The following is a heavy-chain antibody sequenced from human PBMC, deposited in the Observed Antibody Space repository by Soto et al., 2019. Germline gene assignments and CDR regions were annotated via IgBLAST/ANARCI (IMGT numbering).Heavy chain of an antibody. Sequence: SETLSLTCTVSGGSISSSSYYWGWIRQPPGKGLEWIGSIYYSGSTYYNPSLKSRVTISVDTSKNQFSLKLSSVTAADTAVYYCARLSGGSGSYGWFDPWGQGTLVTVSP. D-gene: IGHD3-10*01. V-gene: IGHV4-39*01. J-gene: IGHJ5*02. CDR3: ARLSGGSGSYGWFDP. CDR1: GGSISSSSYY. CDR2: IYYSGST.